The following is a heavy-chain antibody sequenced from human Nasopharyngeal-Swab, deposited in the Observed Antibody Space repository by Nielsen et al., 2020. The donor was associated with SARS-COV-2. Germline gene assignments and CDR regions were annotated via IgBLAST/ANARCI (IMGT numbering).Heavy chain of an antibody. CDR3: AKDGSSSPTY. Sequence: GESPKISCAASGFRLSTYALSLVPQAPGKGPEWVSAISGSGGDPYYADSVKGRFTISRDNSKNTLYLRMNSLRAEDTAVYYCAKDGSSSPTYWGQGTLVTVSS. CDR1: GFRLSTYA. V-gene: IGHV3-23*01. CDR2: ISGSGGDP. J-gene: IGHJ4*02. D-gene: IGHD6-13*01.